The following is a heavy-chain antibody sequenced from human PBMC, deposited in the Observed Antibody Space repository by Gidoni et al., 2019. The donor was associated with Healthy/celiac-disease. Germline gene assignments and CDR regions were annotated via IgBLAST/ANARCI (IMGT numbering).Heavy chain of an antibody. J-gene: IGHJ3*02. CDR2: ISSSSSTI. D-gene: IGHD6-19*01. Sequence: EVQLVESGGGLVQPGGSLRLSCAASGFTFRSYSMNWVRQAPGKGLEWVSYISSSSSTIYYADSVKGRFTISRDNAKNSLYLQMNSLRDEDTAVYYCARDIWGSEQWLDDAFDIWGQGTMVTVSS. V-gene: IGHV3-48*02. CDR1: GFTFRSYS. CDR3: ARDIWGSEQWLDDAFDI.